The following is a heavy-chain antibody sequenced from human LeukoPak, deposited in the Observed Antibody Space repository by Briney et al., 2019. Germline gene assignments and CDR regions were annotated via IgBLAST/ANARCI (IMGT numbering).Heavy chain of an antibody. D-gene: IGHD5-12*01. CDR1: GGSISSYY. J-gene: IGHJ4*02. Sequence: SQTLSLTCTVSGGSISSYYWSWIRQPPGKGLEWIGYIYYSGSTNYNPSLKSRVTISVDTSKNQFSLKLSSVTAADTAVYYCAMSYRGCSCYAIDYWGQGTLVTVSS. V-gene: IGHV4-59*01. CDR2: IYYSGST. CDR3: AMSYRGCSCYAIDY.